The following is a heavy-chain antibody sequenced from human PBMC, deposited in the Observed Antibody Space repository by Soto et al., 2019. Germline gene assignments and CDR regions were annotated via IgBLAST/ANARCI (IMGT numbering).Heavy chain of an antibody. Sequence: VGSLRLSCTVSGFTFNNYGINWVRQAPGKGLEWVSSVSKSGYAYYSDSVKGRFTISRDNAKNSVSLQMNTLRVEDTAVYYCAREDSIIIPAVSDFWGQGTLVTVSS. J-gene: IGHJ4*02. CDR1: GFTFNNYG. CDR2: VSKSGYA. CDR3: AREDSIIIPAVSDF. V-gene: IGHV3-21*01. D-gene: IGHD3-22*01.